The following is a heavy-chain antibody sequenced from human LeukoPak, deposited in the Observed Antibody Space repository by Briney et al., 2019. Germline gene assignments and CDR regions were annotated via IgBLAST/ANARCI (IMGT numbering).Heavy chain of an antibody. CDR3: AKDEIDYGGNPGAFDI. Sequence: GGSLRLSCAASGFTFSSYGMSWVRQASGKGLEWVSAISGSGGSTYYADSVKGRFTISRDNSKNTLYLQMNSLRAEDTAVYYCAKDEIDYGGNPGAFDIWGQGTMVTVSS. CDR1: GFTFSSYG. D-gene: IGHD4-23*01. J-gene: IGHJ3*02. CDR2: ISGSGGST. V-gene: IGHV3-23*01.